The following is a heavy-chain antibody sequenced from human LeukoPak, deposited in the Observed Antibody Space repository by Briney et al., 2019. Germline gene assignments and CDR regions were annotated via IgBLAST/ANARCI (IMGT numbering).Heavy chain of an antibody. CDR3: ARAGHCTNGICYTADFDY. J-gene: IGHJ4*02. V-gene: IGHV3-23*01. CDR2: ISGSGGST. Sequence: GGSLRLSCAASGFTFSSYAMSWVRQAPGKGLEWVSAISGSGGSTYYADSVKGRFTISRDNSKNTLYLQMNSLRAEDTAVYYCARAGHCTNGICYTADFDYWGQGTLVTVSS. D-gene: IGHD2-8*01. CDR1: GFTFSSYA.